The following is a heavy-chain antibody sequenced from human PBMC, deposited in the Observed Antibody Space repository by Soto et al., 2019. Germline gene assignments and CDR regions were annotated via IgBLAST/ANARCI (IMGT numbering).Heavy chain of an antibody. CDR1: GYTFTSYA. D-gene: IGHD6-19*01. CDR2: INAGNGNT. V-gene: IGHV1-3*01. J-gene: IGHJ5*02. Sequence: QVQLVQSGAEVKKPGASVKVSCKASGYTFTSYAMHWVRQAPGQRLEWMGWINAGNGNTKYSQKFQGRVTITRDTSESTAYMELSSLRSEDTAVYYCARVLGIAVAGTPNGRFDPWGQGTLVTVSS. CDR3: ARVLGIAVAGTPNGRFDP.